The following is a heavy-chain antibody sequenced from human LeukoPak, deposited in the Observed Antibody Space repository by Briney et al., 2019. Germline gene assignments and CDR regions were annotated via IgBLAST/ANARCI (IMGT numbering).Heavy chain of an antibody. Sequence: GGSLRLSCAASGFTVSSNYMSWVRQAPGKGLEWVSNIYSGGSTYYADSLKDRFTMSRDNSKNTLYLEMNSLRAEDTAVYYCARCMVDAIYDAFDIWGQGTMVTVSS. CDR3: ARCMVDAIYDAFDI. CDR1: GFTVSSNY. V-gene: IGHV3-66*01. J-gene: IGHJ3*02. CDR2: IYSGGST. D-gene: IGHD2-15*01.